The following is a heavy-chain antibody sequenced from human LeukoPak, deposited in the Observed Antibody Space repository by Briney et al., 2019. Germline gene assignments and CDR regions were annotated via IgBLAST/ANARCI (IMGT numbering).Heavy chain of an antibody. V-gene: IGHV3-7*03. CDR3: ARGGGLDV. Sequence: GGSLRLSCAASGFTFSSYWMNWARQAPGKGLEWVASINHNGNENYYVDSVKGRFTISRDNAKNSLYLQMSNLRAEDTAVYFCARGGGLDVWGQGATVTVSS. D-gene: IGHD3-16*01. CDR2: INHNGNEN. J-gene: IGHJ6*02. CDR1: GFTFSSYW.